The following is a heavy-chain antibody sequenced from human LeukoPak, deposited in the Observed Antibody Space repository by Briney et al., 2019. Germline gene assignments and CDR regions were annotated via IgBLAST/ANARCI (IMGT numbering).Heavy chain of an antibody. D-gene: IGHD5-12*01. J-gene: IGHJ1*01. CDR1: GGSISSSSYY. CDR2: IYYSGST. V-gene: IGHV4-39*07. Sequence: SETLSLTCTVSGGSISSSSYYWGWIRQPPGKGLEWIGSIYYSGSTYYNPSLKSRVTISVDKSKNQFSLKVRSVTAADTAVYYCALRYSAYVQQWGQGTLVTVSS. CDR3: ALRYSAYVQQ.